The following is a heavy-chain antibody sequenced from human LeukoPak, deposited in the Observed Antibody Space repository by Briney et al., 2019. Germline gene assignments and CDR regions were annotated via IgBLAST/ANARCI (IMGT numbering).Heavy chain of an antibody. J-gene: IGHJ4*02. CDR2: INHSGST. CDR3: ARGRLTYCSGGSRYWGFDY. D-gene: IGHD2-15*01. Sequence: KASEILSLTCAVYGGSFSGYYWSWIRQPPGKGLEWIGEINHSGSTNYNPSLKSRVTISVDTSKNQFSLKLSSVTAADTAVYYCARGRLTYCSGGSRYWGFDYWGQGTLVTVSS. V-gene: IGHV4-34*01. CDR1: GGSFSGYY.